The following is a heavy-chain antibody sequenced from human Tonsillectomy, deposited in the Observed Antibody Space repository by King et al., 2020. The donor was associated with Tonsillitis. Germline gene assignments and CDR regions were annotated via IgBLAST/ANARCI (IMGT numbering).Heavy chain of an antibody. CDR1: GFTFSSYD. V-gene: IGHV3-13*01. CDR3: ARGGWNTPLDY. J-gene: IGHJ4*02. Sequence: VQLVESGGGLVQPGGSLRLSCAASGFTFSSYDMHWGRQATGKGLEWVSAIGTAGDTYYTGSVKGRFTISRENAKNSLYLQMNSLRAGDTAVYYCARGGWNTPLDYWGRGTLVTVSS. D-gene: IGHD1-1*01. CDR2: IGTAGDT.